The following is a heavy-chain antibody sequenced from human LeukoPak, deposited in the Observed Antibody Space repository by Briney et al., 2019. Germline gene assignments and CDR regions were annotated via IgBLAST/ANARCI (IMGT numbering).Heavy chain of an antibody. D-gene: IGHD6-6*01. Sequence: PGGSLRLSCAASGFTFSNYAMSWVRQAPGKGLEWVSVISASGGSTYYADSVKGRFTISRDNSKNTLYVQMNSLRAEDTAVYYCAKNKYSSSRGGDAFDIWGQGTMVTVSS. J-gene: IGHJ3*02. CDR2: ISASGGST. V-gene: IGHV3-23*01. CDR1: GFTFSNYA. CDR3: AKNKYSSSRGGDAFDI.